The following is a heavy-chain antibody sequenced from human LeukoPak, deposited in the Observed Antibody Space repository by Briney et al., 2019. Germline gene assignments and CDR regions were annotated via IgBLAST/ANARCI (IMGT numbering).Heavy chain of an antibody. J-gene: IGHJ4*02. CDR2: IYTSGTT. CDR3: ARLSTVTTSFDY. CDR1: GGSISSYY. D-gene: IGHD4-17*01. Sequence: SETLSLTCTVSGGSISSYYWSWIRQPAGKGLEWIGRIYTSGTTHYNPSLKSRVTMSVDTSKNQFSLKLSSVTAADTAVYYCARLSTVTTSFDYWGQGRLVSVSS. V-gene: IGHV4-4*07.